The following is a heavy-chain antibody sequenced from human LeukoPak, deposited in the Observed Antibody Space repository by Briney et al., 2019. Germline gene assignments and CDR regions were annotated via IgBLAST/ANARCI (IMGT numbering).Heavy chain of an antibody. Sequence: SQTLSLTCSVSGGSISSGSDYWSWIRQPVGKGLEWIGRIYTSGSTNYNPSLKSRVTISVDTSKNQFSLKLTSVTAADTAVYYCARESLGPPYYFDYWGQGTLVTVSS. CDR1: GGSISSGSDY. CDR2: IYTSGST. D-gene: IGHD1-26*01. CDR3: ARESLGPPYYFDY. J-gene: IGHJ4*02. V-gene: IGHV4-61*02.